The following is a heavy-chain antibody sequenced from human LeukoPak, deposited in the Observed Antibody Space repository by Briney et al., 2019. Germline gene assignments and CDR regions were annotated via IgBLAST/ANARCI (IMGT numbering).Heavy chain of an antibody. D-gene: IGHD6-13*01. Sequence: GGPLTLSCAASGFSHYNYAMNWARQATGKGLEWVSAISACGGTTHHPDSVKGRFTISRDSAKNTLYPQINSLRAEDSAVYYCAKASSRWYSVFDYWGGGTLVTVSS. V-gene: IGHV3-23*01. J-gene: IGHJ4*02. CDR1: GFSHYNYA. CDR3: AKASSRWYSVFDY. CDR2: ISACGGTT.